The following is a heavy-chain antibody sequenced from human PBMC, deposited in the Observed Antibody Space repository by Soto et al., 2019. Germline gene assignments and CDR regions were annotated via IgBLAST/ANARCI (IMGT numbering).Heavy chain of an antibody. J-gene: IGHJ4*02. Sequence: GGSLRLSCAASGFTFSNAWMNWVRQAPGKGLEWVGRIKSKTDGGTTDYAAPVKGRFTISRDDSKNTLYLQMNSLKTEDTAVYYCTTGDHQYSSGWYRSQTFPWYWGQGTLVTVSS. V-gene: IGHV3-15*07. CDR1: GFTFSNAW. CDR3: TTGDHQYSSGWYRSQTFPWY. D-gene: IGHD6-19*01. CDR2: IKSKTDGGTT.